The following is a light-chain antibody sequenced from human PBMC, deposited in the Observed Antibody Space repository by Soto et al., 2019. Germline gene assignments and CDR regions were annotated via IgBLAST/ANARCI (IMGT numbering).Light chain of an antibody. CDR1: QNVSSSY. J-gene: IGKJ3*01. CDR2: GAS. Sequence: EIVLTQSPGTLSLSPGERATLSCRASQNVSSSYLAWYQQKPGQAPRLLISGASNRATAIPDRFSGSGSGTGFTLTISRLEPEDFAVYYCQQYGTSPFTFGPGTKVDIK. CDR3: QQYGTSPFT. V-gene: IGKV3-20*01.